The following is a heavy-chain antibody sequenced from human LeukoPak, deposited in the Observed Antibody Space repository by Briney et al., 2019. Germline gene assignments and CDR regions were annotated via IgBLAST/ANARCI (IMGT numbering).Heavy chain of an antibody. CDR1: GFTVSSNY. D-gene: IGHD6-13*01. J-gene: IGHJ6*03. V-gene: IGHV3-66*02. CDR2: IYSGGST. CDR3: ATTGQKGIAAAGDYYYYMDV. Sequence: GGSLRLSCAASGFTVSSNYMSWVRQAPGKGLEWVSVIYSGGSTYYADSVKGRFTISRDNSKNTLYLQMNSLRAEDTAVYYCATTGQKGIAAAGDYYYYMDVWGKGTTVTVSS.